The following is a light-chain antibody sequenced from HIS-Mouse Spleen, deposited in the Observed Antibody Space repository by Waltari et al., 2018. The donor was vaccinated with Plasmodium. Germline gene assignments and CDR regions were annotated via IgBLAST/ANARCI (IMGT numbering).Light chain of an antibody. J-gene: IGLJ3*02. V-gene: IGLV2-23*03. CDR3: CSYAGSSTFV. Sequence: QSALTQPASVSGSPGQSITISCTGTSRAVGSYKLVSWYQQHPGKAPKLMIYEGSKRPSGVSNRFSGSKSGNTASLTISGLQAEDEADYYCCSYAGSSTFVFGGGTKLTVL. CDR2: EGS. CDR1: SRAVGSYKL.